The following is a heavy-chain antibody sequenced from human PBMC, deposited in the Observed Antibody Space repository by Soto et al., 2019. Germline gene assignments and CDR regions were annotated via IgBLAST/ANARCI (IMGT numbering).Heavy chain of an antibody. Sequence: GSLRLSCAASGFTVSSFYMTWVRQAPGKGLEWVSVISSDDSTYYADSVKGRFTISRDNSKNTLYLQMNSLRAEDTAVYYCARDRFGGAYNFWHGGQGTLVTVSS. V-gene: IGHV3-66*01. CDR2: ISSDDST. CDR3: ARDRFGGAYNFWH. CDR1: GFTVSSFY. J-gene: IGHJ4*02. D-gene: IGHD3-3*01.